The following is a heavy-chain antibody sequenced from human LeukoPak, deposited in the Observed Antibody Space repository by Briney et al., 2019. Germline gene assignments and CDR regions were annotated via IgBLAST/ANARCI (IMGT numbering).Heavy chain of an antibody. CDR1: GFTFSNHG. CDR2: ISSSSSTI. Sequence: GGSLRLSCAASGFTFSNHGMSWVRQAPGKGLEWVSYISSSSSTIYYADSVKGRFTISRDNAKSSLYLQMNSLRAEDTAVYYCARVQGVGDYATPNFDYWGQGTLVTVSS. J-gene: IGHJ4*02. V-gene: IGHV3-48*01. CDR3: ARVQGVGDYATPNFDY. D-gene: IGHD4-17*01.